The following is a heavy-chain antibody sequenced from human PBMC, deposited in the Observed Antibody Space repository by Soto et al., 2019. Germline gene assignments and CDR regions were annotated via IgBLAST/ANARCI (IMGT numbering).Heavy chain of an antibody. Sequence: AETLSLTCTVSGGSISGYYWNWIRQPPGKGLEWIGYVYYSRSTNYNPSLKSRVSISIDTSKNQFSLKLSSVTAADTAVYYCAGLTYTNYDRGRRYNRCETWGQGTMVIVSA. V-gene: IGHV4-59*01. CDR3: AGLTYTNYDRGRRYNRCET. D-gene: IGHD3-22*01. CDR1: GGSISGYY. J-gene: IGHJ5*02. CDR2: VYYSRST.